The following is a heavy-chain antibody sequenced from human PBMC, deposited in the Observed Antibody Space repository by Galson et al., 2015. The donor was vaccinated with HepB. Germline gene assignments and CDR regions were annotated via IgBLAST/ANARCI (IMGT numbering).Heavy chain of an antibody. J-gene: IGHJ6*02. CDR2: ISYDGSNK. CDR1: GFTFSSYG. CDR3: AIPGAYFWSGYSPNYYGMDV. V-gene: IGHV3-30*03. Sequence: SLRLSCAASGFTFSSYGMHWVRQAPGKGLEWVAVISYDGSNKYYADSVKGRFTISRDNSKNTLYLQMNSLRAEDTAVYYCAIPGAYFWSGYSPNYYGMDVWGQGTTVTVSS. D-gene: IGHD3-3*01.